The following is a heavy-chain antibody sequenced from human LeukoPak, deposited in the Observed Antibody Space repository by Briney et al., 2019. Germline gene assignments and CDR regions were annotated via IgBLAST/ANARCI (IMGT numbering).Heavy chain of an antibody. CDR3: ARGLLPYSSGWYGMMDV. Sequence: SQTLSLTCAISGDSFSSNSAAWNWIRQSPSRGLEWLVRTYYRSKWYNDYAVSVKSRITINPDTSKNQFSLQLNSVTPEDTAVYYCARGLLPYSSGWYGMMDVWGQGTTVTVSS. CDR2: TYYRSKWYN. D-gene: IGHD6-19*01. J-gene: IGHJ6*02. CDR1: GDSFSSNSAA. V-gene: IGHV6-1*01.